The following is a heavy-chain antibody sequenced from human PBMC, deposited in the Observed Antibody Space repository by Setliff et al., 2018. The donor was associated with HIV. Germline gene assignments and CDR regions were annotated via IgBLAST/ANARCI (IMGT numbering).Heavy chain of an antibody. Sequence: NPSETLSLTCTVSGGSFSDYSWTWIRQPPGKGLEWIATIHYSGNTYYNPSLKSRVTISVDTSKNQFSLKLTSVTAADTAVYYCARAGDYYDSRNYLTRGPTAFDIWGQGTMVTVSS. CDR1: GGSFSDYS. CDR2: IHYSGNT. CDR3: ARAGDYYDSRNYLTRGPTAFDI. D-gene: IGHD3-22*01. J-gene: IGHJ3*02. V-gene: IGHV4-34*01.